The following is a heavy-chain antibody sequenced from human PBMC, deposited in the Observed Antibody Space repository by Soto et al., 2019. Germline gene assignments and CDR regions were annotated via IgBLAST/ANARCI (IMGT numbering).Heavy chain of an antibody. D-gene: IGHD1-1*01. J-gene: IGHJ3*02. CDR1: SGPFSGYY. V-gene: IGHV4-34*01. Sequence: QVQLQQWGAGLLKPSETLSLTCAVSSGPFSGYYWSWIRQSPGKGLEWIGEISHSGSTNYNPSLKSRVTISVDTSKNQFSRKLSSVTAADTAVYYCAISYITNDAFDIWGQGTLVTVSS. CDR2: ISHSGST. CDR3: AISYITNDAFDI.